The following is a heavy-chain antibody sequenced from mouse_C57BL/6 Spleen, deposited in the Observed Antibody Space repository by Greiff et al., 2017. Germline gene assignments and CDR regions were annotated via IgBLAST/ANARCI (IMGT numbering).Heavy chain of an antibody. V-gene: IGHV1-82*01. CDR2: IYPGDGDT. CDR1: GYAFSSSW. CDR3: ARSLAYWYFDV. Sequence: VQLQQSGPELVKPGASVKISCKASGYAFSSSWMNWVKQRPGKGLEWIGRIYPGDGDTNYNGKFKGKATLTADKSSSTAYMHLSSLTSEDSAVYFCARSLAYWYFDVWGTGTTVTVSS. J-gene: IGHJ1*03.